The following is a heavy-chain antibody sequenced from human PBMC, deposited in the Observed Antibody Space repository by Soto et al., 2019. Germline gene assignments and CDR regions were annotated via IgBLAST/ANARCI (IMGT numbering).Heavy chain of an antibody. Sequence: EVQLVESGGGLVQPGGSLRLSCAASGFTFSNYWMSWVRQAPGKGLEWVANIKQDGTEKNYVDSVRGRFTISRDNAKNSLDLQMNRLTAEDTAVYYCVSVAIWGQGTLVTVSS. D-gene: IGHD5-12*01. V-gene: IGHV3-7*01. J-gene: IGHJ4*02. CDR3: VSVAI. CDR1: GFTFSNYW. CDR2: IKQDGTEK.